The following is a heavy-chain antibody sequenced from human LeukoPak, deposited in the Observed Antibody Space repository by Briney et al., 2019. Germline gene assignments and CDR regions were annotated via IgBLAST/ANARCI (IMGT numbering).Heavy chain of an antibody. D-gene: IGHD6-13*01. Sequence: SVNVSCKASGGTFSSYAISWVRQAPGQGLEWMGGIIPIFGTANYAQKFQGRVTITADESTSTAYMELSSLRSEDTAVYYCATRMGIAAAYFDYWGQGTLVTVSS. CDR2: IIPIFGTA. CDR1: GGTFSSYA. CDR3: ATRMGIAAAYFDY. J-gene: IGHJ4*02. V-gene: IGHV1-69*13.